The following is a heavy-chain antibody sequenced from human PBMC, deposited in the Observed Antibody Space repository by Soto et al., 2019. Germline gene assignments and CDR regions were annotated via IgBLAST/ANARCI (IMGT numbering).Heavy chain of an antibody. D-gene: IGHD2-2*02. CDR3: ARRTVVPAAIEGWFDP. J-gene: IGHJ5*02. CDR2: IYPGDSDT. Sequence: GESLKISCKGSGYSFTSYWIGWVRQMPGKGLEWMGIIYPGDSDTRYSPSFQGQVTISADKSISTAYLQWSSLKASDTAMYYCARRTVVPAAIEGWFDPWGQGTLVTVSS. CDR1: GYSFTSYW. V-gene: IGHV5-51*01.